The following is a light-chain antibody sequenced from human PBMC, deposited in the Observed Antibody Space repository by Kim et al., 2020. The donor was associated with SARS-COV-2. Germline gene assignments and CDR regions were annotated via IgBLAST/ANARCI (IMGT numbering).Light chain of an antibody. V-gene: IGKV1-6*01. CDR1: QGIRND. CDR2: AAS. Sequence: ASVGDRVTITCRASQGIRNDLGWYQQKPGNAPKLLIYAASSLQSGVPSRFSGSGSGTDFTLTISSLQPEDFATYYCLQDYNYPLTFGQGTKVDIK. CDR3: LQDYNYPLT. J-gene: IGKJ1*01.